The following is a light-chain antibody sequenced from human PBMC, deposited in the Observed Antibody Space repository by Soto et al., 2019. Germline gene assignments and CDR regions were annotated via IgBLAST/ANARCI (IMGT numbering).Light chain of an antibody. CDR2: SNN. V-gene: IGLV1-44*01. J-gene: IGLJ3*02. CDR1: SSNIGSNT. CDR3: AAWDDSLNALV. Sequence: QSVLTQPPSASGTPGQRVTISCSGSSSNIGSNTVNWYQHLPGTAPKLLIYSNNQRPSGVPDRFSGSKSGTSASLAISGLQSEDEAYYYCAAWDDSLNALVFGGGTKLTVL.